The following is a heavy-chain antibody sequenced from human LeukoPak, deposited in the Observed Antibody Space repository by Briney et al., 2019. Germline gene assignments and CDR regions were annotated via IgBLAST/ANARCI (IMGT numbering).Heavy chain of an antibody. D-gene: IGHD1-20*01. CDR3: AREGITGNFDY. CDR2: ISYSGST. V-gene: IGHV4-31*03. J-gene: IGHJ4*02. CDR1: GGFISSGAYY. Sequence: SQTLSLTCTVSGGFISSGAYYWSWVRQPPGKGLEWIAYISYSGSTNYNPSLKSRVTMSVDTSKNQSSLKLSSVTAADTAVYYCAREGITGNFDYWGQGTLVTVSS.